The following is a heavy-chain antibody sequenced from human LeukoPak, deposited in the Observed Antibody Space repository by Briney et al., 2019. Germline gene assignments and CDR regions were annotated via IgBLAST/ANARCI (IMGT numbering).Heavy chain of an antibody. CDR2: IYYSGST. CDR3: ARGYSSSREYFQH. Sequence: SETLSLTCTVSGGSISSYYWSWIRQPPGKGLEWIGYIYYSGSTNYNPSLKSRVTISVDTSKNQFSLKLSSVTAADTAVRYCARGYSSSREYFQHWGQGTLVTVSS. D-gene: IGHD6-13*01. V-gene: IGHV4-59*01. J-gene: IGHJ1*01. CDR1: GGSISSYY.